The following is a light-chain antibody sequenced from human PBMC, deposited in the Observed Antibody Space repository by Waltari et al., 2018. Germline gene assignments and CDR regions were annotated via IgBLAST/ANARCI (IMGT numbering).Light chain of an antibody. CDR1: QSLVYSDGNTY. J-gene: IGKJ2*01. CDR3: MQGAHWPYT. Sequence: DVVMTQSPLSLPVTLGQPASIPCRSSQSLVYSDGNTYLNWFHQRPGQSPRRLIYKISIRDSGVPDRFSGSGSGTDFTLKISRVEAEDVGVYYCMQGAHWPYTFGQGTNLEIK. CDR2: KIS. V-gene: IGKV2-30*01.